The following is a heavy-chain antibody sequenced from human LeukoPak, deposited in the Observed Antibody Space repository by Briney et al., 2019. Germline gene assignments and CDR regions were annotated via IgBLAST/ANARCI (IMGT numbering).Heavy chain of an antibody. CDR3: ARFMIRGVSSNYFDY. CDR1: GGSFSGYY. J-gene: IGHJ4*02. V-gene: IGHV4-34*01. Sequence: PSETLSLTCAVYGGSFSGYYWSWIRQPPGKGLEWIGEINHSGSTNYNPSLKSRVTISVDTSKNQFSLKLSSVTAADTAMYYCARFMIRGVSSNYFDYWGQGTLVTVSS. D-gene: IGHD3-10*01. CDR2: INHSGST.